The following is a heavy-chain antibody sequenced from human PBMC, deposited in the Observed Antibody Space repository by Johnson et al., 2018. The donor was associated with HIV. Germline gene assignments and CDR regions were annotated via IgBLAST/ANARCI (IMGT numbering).Heavy chain of an antibody. CDR3: ARGRDSSGFNDAFDI. D-gene: IGHD3-22*01. CDR2: INSDGSST. J-gene: IGHJ3*02. CDR1: GFTVSRNY. V-gene: IGHV3-74*02. Sequence: VQLVESGGGLVQPGGSLRLSCAASGFTVSRNYMSWVRQAPGKGLEWVSRINSDGSSTSYADSVKGRFTISRDNAKNTLYLQMNSLRAGDTAVYYSARGRDSSGFNDAFDIWGQGTMVTVS.